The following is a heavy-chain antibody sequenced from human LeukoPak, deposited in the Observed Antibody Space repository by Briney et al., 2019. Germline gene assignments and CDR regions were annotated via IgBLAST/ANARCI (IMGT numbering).Heavy chain of an antibody. CDR1: GGSISSFSYY. V-gene: IGHV4-39*01. D-gene: IGHD5-24*01. J-gene: IGHJ5*02. CDR3: ARGGDGFNFSWFDP. CDR2: IYYSGST. Sequence: PSETLSLTCTVSGGSISSFSYYWGWIRQPPGKGLEWIGSIYYSGSTYYNPSLKSRVTISVDTSKNQFSLKLSSVTAADTAVYYCARGGDGFNFSWFDPWGQGTLVTVSS.